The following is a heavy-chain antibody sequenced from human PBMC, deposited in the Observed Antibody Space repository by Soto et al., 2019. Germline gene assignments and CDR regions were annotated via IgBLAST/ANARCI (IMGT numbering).Heavy chain of an antibody. CDR2: IWFDGSNK. V-gene: IGHV3-33*01. Sequence: LRLSFAASVFTFSSYGMHWVRQAPGKGLEWVAVIWFDGSNKYYADSVKGRFTISRDNSKNTLYVQMNSLRAEDTAVYYCARDGRPGYYDYVWGAVEMDYWGQGTLVTVSS. J-gene: IGHJ4*02. CDR1: VFTFSSYG. CDR3: ARDGRPGYYDYVWGAVEMDY. D-gene: IGHD3-16*01.